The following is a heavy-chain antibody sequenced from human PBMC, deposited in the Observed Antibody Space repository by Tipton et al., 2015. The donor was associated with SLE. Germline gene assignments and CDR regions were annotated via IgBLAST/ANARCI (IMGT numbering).Heavy chain of an antibody. Sequence: TLSLTCTVSGGSISSGGYYWSWIRQPPGKGLEWIGEINHSGSTNYNPSLKSRVTISVDTSKNQFSLKLSSVTAADTAVYYCARDDHGDFDYWGQGTLVTVSS. CDR1: GGSISSGGYY. CDR3: ARDDHGDFDY. D-gene: IGHD4-17*01. J-gene: IGHJ4*02. CDR2: INHSGST. V-gene: IGHV4-39*07.